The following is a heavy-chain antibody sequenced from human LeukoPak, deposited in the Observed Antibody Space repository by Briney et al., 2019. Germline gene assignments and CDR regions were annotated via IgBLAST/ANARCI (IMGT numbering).Heavy chain of an antibody. Sequence: SETLSLTCTVSGGSISSGGYYWSWIRQHPGKGLEWIGYIYYSGSTYYNPSLKSRVTISVDTSKNQFSLKLSSVTAADTAVYYCARDRDTAEGGNWFDPRGQGTLVTVSS. V-gene: IGHV4-31*03. D-gene: IGHD5-18*01. CDR2: IYYSGST. CDR1: GGSISSGGYY. CDR3: ARDRDTAEGGNWFDP. J-gene: IGHJ5*02.